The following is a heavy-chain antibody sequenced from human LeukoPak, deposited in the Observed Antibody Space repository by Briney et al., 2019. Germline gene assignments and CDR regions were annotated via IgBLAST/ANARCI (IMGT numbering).Heavy chain of an antibody. J-gene: IGHJ4*02. CDR2: IYYSGST. V-gene: IGHV4-59*08. Sequence: SETLSLTCTVFGGSISSYYWSWIRQPPREGLEWIGYIYYSGSTNYTPSLKSRVTISVDTSKNQFSLKLSSVTAADTAVYYCARSTPFLLWSGSHFDYWGQGTLVTVSS. D-gene: IGHD3-3*01. CDR1: GGSISSYY. CDR3: ARSTPFLLWSGSHFDY.